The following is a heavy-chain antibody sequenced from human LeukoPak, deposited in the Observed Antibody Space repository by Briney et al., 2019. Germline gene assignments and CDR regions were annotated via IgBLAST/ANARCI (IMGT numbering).Heavy chain of an antibody. CDR1: GCTFSSYA. CDR2: IIPILGIA. Sequence: SVKVSCKAAGCTFSSYAISWVRQAPGQGLEWMGRIIPILGIANYAQKFQGRVTITADKSTSTAYMELSSLRSEDTAVYYCARVRSQGHFDYWGQGTLVTVSS. V-gene: IGHV1-69*04. CDR3: ARVRSQGHFDY. J-gene: IGHJ4*02.